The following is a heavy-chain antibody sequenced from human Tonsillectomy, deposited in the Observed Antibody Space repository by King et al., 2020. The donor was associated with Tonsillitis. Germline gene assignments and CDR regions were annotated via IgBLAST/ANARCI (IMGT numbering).Heavy chain of an antibody. CDR1: GFTFTTYI. V-gene: IGHV3-23*04. CDR2: ISGSGGST. D-gene: IGHD3-10*01. Sequence: VQLVESGGGLVQPGGSLRLSCAASGFTFTTYIMTWVRQAPGKGLEWVSAISGSGGSTYYADSVKGRLTISRDNSKNTMSLQVNSLRAEDTAVYYCAKLFIGYLWFQGYFDLWGRGTLVTVSS. J-gene: IGHJ2*01. CDR3: AKLFIGYLWFQGYFDL.